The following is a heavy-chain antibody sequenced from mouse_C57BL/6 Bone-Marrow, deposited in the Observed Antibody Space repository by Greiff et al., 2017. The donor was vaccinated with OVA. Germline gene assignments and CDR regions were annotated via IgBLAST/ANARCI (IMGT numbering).Heavy chain of an antibody. D-gene: IGHD2-3*01. V-gene: IGHV1-76*01. CDR2: IYPGSGNT. J-gene: IGHJ2*01. CDR3: ARDDGYFFEY. Sequence: QVHVKQSGAEVVRPGASVKLSCKASGYTFTDHYINWVKQRPGQGLEWIARIYPGSGNTYYNEKFKGKATLTAEKSSNTANMQLTSLTSEDSAVFFCARDDGYFFEYWGQGTTLTVSS. CDR1: GYTFTDHY.